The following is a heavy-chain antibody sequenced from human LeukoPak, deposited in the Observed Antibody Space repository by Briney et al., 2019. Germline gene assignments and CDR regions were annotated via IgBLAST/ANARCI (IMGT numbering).Heavy chain of an antibody. Sequence: GGSLRLSCAASGFTFSSYAMSWVRQAPGKGLEWVSAISGSGGSTYYADSVKGRFTISRDNSKNTLYLQMNSLRAEDTAVYYCAKDGDSSGWYSAGDYWGQGTLVTVSS. CDR1: GFTFSSYA. CDR2: ISGSGGST. V-gene: IGHV3-23*01. D-gene: IGHD6-19*01. J-gene: IGHJ4*02. CDR3: AKDGDSSGWYSAGDY.